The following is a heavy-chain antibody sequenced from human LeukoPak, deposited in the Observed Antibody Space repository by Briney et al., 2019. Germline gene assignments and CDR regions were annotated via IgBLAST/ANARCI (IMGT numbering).Heavy chain of an antibody. CDR1: GFTVSSYA. CDR2: ISGSGGNT. Sequence: GGSLRLSCAASGFTVSSYAMSWVRQAPGKGLEWVSAISGSGGNTYFAGSVKGRFTISRDNSKNPLYLQMNSLRAEDTAIYYCAKDPRTWFGELLSPSYFDYWGLGTLVTVSS. V-gene: IGHV3-23*01. D-gene: IGHD3-10*01. J-gene: IGHJ4*02. CDR3: AKDPRTWFGELLSPSYFDY.